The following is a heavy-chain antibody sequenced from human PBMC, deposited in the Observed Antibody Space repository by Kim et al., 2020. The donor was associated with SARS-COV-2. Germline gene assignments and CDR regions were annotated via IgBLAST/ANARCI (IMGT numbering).Heavy chain of an antibody. CDR1: GYTFTSYG. Sequence: ASVKVSCKASGYTFTSYGISWVRQAPGQGLEWMGWISAYNGNTNYAQKLQGRVTMTTDTSTSTAYMELRSLRSDDTAVYYCARISSSGWYPNRHWYFDLWGRGTLVTVSS. CDR3: ARISSSGWYPNRHWYFDL. D-gene: IGHD6-19*01. CDR2: ISAYNGNT. V-gene: IGHV1-18*01. J-gene: IGHJ2*01.